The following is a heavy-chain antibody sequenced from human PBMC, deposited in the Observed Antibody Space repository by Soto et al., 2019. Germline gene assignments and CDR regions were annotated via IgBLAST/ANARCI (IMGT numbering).Heavy chain of an antibody. CDR1: GFTFSSYA. J-gene: IGHJ4*02. CDR2: INPGNGNT. V-gene: IGHV1-3*01. D-gene: IGHD6-19*01. CDR3: ARDAGITVADPPFQY. Sequence: ASVKVSCKASGFTFSSYAMHWVRQAPGQRLEWMGWINPGNGNTKYSQKFQGRVTITRDTSASTAYMELSSLISEDTAVYYCARDAGITVADPPFQYWGKGSMVIVSS.